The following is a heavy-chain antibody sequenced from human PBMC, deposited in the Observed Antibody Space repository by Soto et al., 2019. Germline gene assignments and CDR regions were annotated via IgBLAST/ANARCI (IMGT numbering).Heavy chain of an antibody. CDR3: ARGAPTCSGGSCYSGWFDP. J-gene: IGHJ5*02. Sequence: GASVKVSCKASGYTFTGYYMHWVRQAPGQGLEWMGWINPNSGGTNYAQKFQGWVTMTRDTSISTAYMVLSRLRSDDTAVYYCARGAPTCSGGSCYSGWFDPWGQGTLVTVSS. D-gene: IGHD2-15*01. CDR2: INPNSGGT. V-gene: IGHV1-2*04. CDR1: GYTFTGYY.